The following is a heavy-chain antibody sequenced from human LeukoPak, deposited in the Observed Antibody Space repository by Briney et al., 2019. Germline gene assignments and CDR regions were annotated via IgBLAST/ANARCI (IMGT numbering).Heavy chain of an antibody. D-gene: IGHD5-12*01. J-gene: IGHJ4*02. Sequence: GGSLRLSCAASGFTFSSYWMSWVRQAPGKGLEWVANIKQDGSEKYYVDSVKGRFTISRDNSKNTLYLQMNSLRVEDTAIYYCAKGGSGYWGAFDYWGQGTLATVSS. CDR1: GFTFSSYW. V-gene: IGHV3-7*03. CDR3: AKGGSGYWGAFDY. CDR2: IKQDGSEK.